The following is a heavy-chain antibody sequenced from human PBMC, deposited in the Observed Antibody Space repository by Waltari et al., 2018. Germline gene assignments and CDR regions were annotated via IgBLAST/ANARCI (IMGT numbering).Heavy chain of an antibody. Sequence: QVQLQESGSGLVKPSQTLSLTCTVPGGSISRGDYYWSWIRQPPGKGLEWIGYIYYSGGTYSNPSRKSRVTISVDTSKNQFSLQLSSVTAADTAVYYCARPGITGTTGFDPWGQGTLVTVSA. CDR2: IYYSGGT. CDR3: ARPGITGTTGFDP. V-gene: IGHV4-30-4*08. D-gene: IGHD1-7*01. J-gene: IGHJ5*02. CDR1: GGSISRGDYY.